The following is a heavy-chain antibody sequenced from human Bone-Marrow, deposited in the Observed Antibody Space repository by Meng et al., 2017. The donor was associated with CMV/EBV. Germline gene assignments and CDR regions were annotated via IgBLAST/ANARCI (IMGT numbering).Heavy chain of an antibody. CDR2: MNPNSGNT. V-gene: IGHV1-8*01. D-gene: IGHD3/OR15-3a*01. CDR1: GTTFISQG. Sequence: ASVKVSCKASGTTFISQGISWVRQAPGQGLEWMGWMNPNSGNTGYAQKLQGRVTITRNTSISTAYMVLSSLRSEDTGVYYCSRGQTGLNYYYGMDVWGQGTTVTVSS. CDR3: SRGQTGLNYYYGMDV. J-gene: IGHJ6*02.